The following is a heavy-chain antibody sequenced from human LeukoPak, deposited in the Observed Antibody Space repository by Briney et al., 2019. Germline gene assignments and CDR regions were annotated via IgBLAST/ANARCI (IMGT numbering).Heavy chain of an antibody. Sequence: PSETLSLTCTVSGGSISSYYWSWIRQPPGKGLEWIGYIYYSGSTNYNPSLKSRVTISVDTSKNQFSLKLSSVTAADTAVYYCARVGGDYYYYMDVRGKGTTVTVSS. V-gene: IGHV4-59*01. CDR1: GGSISSYY. D-gene: IGHD3-16*01. CDR2: IYYSGST. CDR3: ARVGGDYYYYMDV. J-gene: IGHJ6*03.